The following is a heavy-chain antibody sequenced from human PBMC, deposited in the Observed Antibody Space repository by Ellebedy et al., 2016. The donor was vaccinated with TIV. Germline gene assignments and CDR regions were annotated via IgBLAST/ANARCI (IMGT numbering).Heavy chain of an antibody. CDR2: INTDGSEK. V-gene: IGHV3-7*01. J-gene: IGHJ4*02. Sequence: GESLKISCAASGFTFSNSWMSWVRQAPGKGLEWLANINTDGSEKHDVDSVKGRFTISRDNAKNSLYLQMNSLRADHTALYYCARDAATGKTDYWGQGTLVTVSS. D-gene: IGHD6-13*01. CDR1: GFTFSNSW. CDR3: ARDAATGKTDY.